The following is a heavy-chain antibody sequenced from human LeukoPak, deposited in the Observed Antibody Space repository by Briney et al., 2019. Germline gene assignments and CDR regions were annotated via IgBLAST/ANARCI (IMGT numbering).Heavy chain of an antibody. CDR2: IIPIFGTA. J-gene: IGHJ6*02. D-gene: IGHD6-13*01. V-gene: IGHV1-69*13. CDR3: ARDRYSSSWYNYGMDV. Sequence: SVKVSCKASGYTFTSYGISWVRQAPGQGLEWMGGIIPIFGTANYAQKFQGRVTITADESTSTAYMELSSLRSEDTAVYYCARDRYSSSWYNYGMDVWGQGTTVTVSS. CDR1: GYTFTSYG.